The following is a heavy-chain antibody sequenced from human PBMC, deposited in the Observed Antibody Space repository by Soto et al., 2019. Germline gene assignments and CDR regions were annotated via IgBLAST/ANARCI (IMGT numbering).Heavy chain of an antibody. J-gene: IGHJ4*02. CDR3: AREGLGYCSGGSCPFDY. V-gene: IGHV3-30-3*01. CDR2: ISYDGSNK. CDR1: GFTFSSYA. Sequence: QVQLVESGGGVVQPGRSLRLSCAASGFTFSSYAMHWVRQAPGKGLEWVAVISYDGSNKYYADSVKGRFTISRDNSKNTLYLQMSSLRAEDTAVYYCAREGLGYCSGGSCPFDYWGQGTLVTVSS. D-gene: IGHD2-15*01.